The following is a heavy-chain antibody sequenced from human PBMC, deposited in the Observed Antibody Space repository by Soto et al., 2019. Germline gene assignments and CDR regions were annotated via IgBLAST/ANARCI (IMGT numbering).Heavy chain of an antibody. CDR2: IYYSGST. CDR3: ATDAGELRYFDWLSQHYYYYGMDV. CDR1: GGSLSSASYH. V-gene: IGHV4-39*01. J-gene: IGHJ6*02. D-gene: IGHD3-9*01. Sequence: SQTLSLTCTVSGGSLSSASYHWCRLPQPPGKRLDLIGSIYYSGSTYYNPSLKSRVTISVDTSKNQFSLKLSSVTAADTAVYYCATDAGELRYFDWLSQHYYYYGMDVWGQGTTVT.